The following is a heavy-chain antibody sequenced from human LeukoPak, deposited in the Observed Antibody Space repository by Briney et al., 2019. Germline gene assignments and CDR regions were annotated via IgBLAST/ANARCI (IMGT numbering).Heavy chain of an antibody. CDR3: ARGAEDIVVVPAHYYFDY. CDR2: INWNGGST. V-gene: IGHV3-20*04. D-gene: IGHD2-2*01. Sequence: GGSLRLSCAASGFTFDDYCMSWVRQAPGKGLEWVSGINWNGGSTGYADSVKGRFAISRDDAKNSLYLQMNSLRAEDTALYYCARGAEDIVVVPAHYYFDYWGQGTLVTVSS. J-gene: IGHJ4*02. CDR1: GFTFDDYC.